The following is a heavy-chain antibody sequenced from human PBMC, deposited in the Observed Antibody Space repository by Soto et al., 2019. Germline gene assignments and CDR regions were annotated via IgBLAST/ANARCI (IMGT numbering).Heavy chain of an antibody. J-gene: IGHJ4*02. Sequence: QVQLVQSGAEVKKPGASVKLSCKASGYTFTSYYIHWVRQAPGQGLEWIGIINPNGGSTNYAHNFKGRLAVTRDTSTASVYMELGALTSEDTAVYYCARGLVLGDYWGQGTMVTVSS. CDR2: INPNGGST. V-gene: IGHV1-46*01. CDR1: GYTFTSYY. CDR3: ARGLVLGDY. D-gene: IGHD2-8*02.